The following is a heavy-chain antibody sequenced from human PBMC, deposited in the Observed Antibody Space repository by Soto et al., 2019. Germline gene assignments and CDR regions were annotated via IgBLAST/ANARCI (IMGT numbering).Heavy chain of an antibody. Sequence: PGGSLRLSCAASGFIFNTYAMTWVLQAPGKGLEWVSRISTSGGSTYYADSVKGRFTISRDNSKNTLYLQMNSLRAEDTAVYYCAKDWATTWLPDSWGQGTLVTVSS. J-gene: IGHJ4*02. D-gene: IGHD3-22*01. CDR2: ISTSGGST. CDR1: GFIFNTYA. CDR3: AKDWATTWLPDS. V-gene: IGHV3-23*01.